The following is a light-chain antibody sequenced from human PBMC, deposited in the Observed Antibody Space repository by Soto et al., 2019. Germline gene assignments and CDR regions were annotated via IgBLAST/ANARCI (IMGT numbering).Light chain of an antibody. CDR2: EDD. Sequence: QSVLTQSPSVSAAPGQKVTISCSGSSSNIGNNFVSWYQHLPGTAPKLLIYEDDKRPSGIPDRFSGSKSGTSSTLGITGLQTGDEAVYYCGAWDTSLSSGVFGGGTKLTVL. CDR1: SSNIGNNF. V-gene: IGLV1-51*02. J-gene: IGLJ3*02. CDR3: GAWDTSLSSGV.